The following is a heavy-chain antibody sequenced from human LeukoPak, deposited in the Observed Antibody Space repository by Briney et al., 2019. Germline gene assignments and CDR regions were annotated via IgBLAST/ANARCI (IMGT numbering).Heavy chain of an antibody. Sequence: GRSLRLSCAASGFTFSSYGMHWVRQAPGKGLEWVAVIWYDGSNKYYADSVKGRFTISRDNAKNALFLQMNSLRAEDTAVYYCARGGYGSIDYWGQGTLVTVSS. CDR1: GFTFSSYG. CDR2: IWYDGSNK. J-gene: IGHJ4*02. CDR3: ARGGYGSIDY. D-gene: IGHD4-17*01. V-gene: IGHV3-33*01.